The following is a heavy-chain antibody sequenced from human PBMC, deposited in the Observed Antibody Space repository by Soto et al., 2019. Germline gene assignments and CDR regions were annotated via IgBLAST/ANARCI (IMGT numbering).Heavy chain of an antibody. CDR1: SGSISSGNW. V-gene: IGHV4-4*02. J-gene: IGHJ4*02. D-gene: IGHD6-6*01. CDR3: ATVNSSSSYGLFDY. Sequence: SEPLSLTCAVSSGSISSGNWWSWVRQPPGKGLEWIGEIYHSGSTNYNPSLKSRVTISVDKSKNQFSLKLSSVTAADTAVYYCATVNSSSSYGLFDYWGQGTLVTVS. CDR2: IYHSGST.